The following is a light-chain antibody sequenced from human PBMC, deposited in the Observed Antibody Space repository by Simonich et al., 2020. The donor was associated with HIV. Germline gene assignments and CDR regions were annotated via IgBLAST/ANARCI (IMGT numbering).Light chain of an antibody. CDR2: QDY. CDR3: QAWDSSTVV. Sequence: SYELTQPPSVSVSPGQTATITCSGDTLGEKYVCWYQQKPGQSPVLVIYQDYKRPSGVPERFSGSNSGNTASLTISGTQGMDEADYYCQAWDSSTVVFGGGTKLTVL. J-gene: IGLJ2*01. V-gene: IGLV3-1*01. CDR1: TLGEKY.